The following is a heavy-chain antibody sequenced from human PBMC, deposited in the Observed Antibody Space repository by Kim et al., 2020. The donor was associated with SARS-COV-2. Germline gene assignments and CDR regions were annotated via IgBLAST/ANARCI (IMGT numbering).Heavy chain of an antibody. V-gene: IGHV4-61*01. CDR2: VYYSGTT. Sequence: SETLSLTCTVSGGSVSSGSDHWSWIRQTPGKGPEWIGFVYYSGTTTYNPSLKSRVTMSVDTSTNQFALKVSSVTAADTGVYYCARGRKDGYYHYGMDVWGQGTTVTVSS. D-gene: IGHD3-10*01. CDR3: ARGRKDGYYHYGMDV. CDR1: GGSVSSGSDH. J-gene: IGHJ6*02.